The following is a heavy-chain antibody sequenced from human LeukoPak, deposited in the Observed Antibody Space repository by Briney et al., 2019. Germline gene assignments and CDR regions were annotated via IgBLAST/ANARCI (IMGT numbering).Heavy chain of an antibody. CDR3: AKPWGIAAAGYFDY. Sequence: AGGSLRLSCAASGFTFSSYGMHWVRQAPGKGLEWVAVIWYDGSNKYYADSVKGRFTISRDNSKNTLYLQMNSLRAEDTAVYYCAKPWGIAAAGYFDYWGQGTLATVSS. CDR2: IWYDGSNK. D-gene: IGHD6-13*01. V-gene: IGHV3-33*06. CDR1: GFTFSSYG. J-gene: IGHJ4*02.